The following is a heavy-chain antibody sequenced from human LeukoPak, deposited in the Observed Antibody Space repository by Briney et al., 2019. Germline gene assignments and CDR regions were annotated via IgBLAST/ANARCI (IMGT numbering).Heavy chain of an antibody. D-gene: IGHD3-10*01. CDR2: INNSGST. CDR3: ARGLYGSGGYHYGY. J-gene: IGHJ4*02. Sequence: SETLSLTCAVYGGSFSGYSWTWIRQTPGKGLEWIGEINNSGSTNYNPSLKSRVTISVDTSKNQFSLKLSSVTAADTAVYYCARGLYGSGGYHYGYWGQGTLVTVSS. V-gene: IGHV4-34*01. CDR1: GGSFSGYS.